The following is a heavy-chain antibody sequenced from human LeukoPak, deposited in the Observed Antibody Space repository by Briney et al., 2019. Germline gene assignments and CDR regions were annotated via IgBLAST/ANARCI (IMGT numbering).Heavy chain of an antibody. J-gene: IGHJ4*02. CDR3: ARLPRYSSSWLSEN. V-gene: IGHV1-8*01. Sequence: ASVKVSCKASGYTFTSYDINWVRQATGQGLEWMGWMNPNSGNTGYAQKFQGRVTMTRNTSISTAYVELSSLRSEDTAVYYCARLPRYSSSWLSENWGQGTLVTVSS. D-gene: IGHD6-13*01. CDR2: MNPNSGNT. CDR1: GYTFTSYD.